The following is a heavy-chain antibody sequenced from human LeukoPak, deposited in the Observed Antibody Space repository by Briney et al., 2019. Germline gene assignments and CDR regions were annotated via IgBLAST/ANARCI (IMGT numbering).Heavy chain of an antibody. J-gene: IGHJ4*02. CDR3: ASPVGATTVFDY. CDR2: ISYDGSNK. Sequence: GGSLRLSCAASGFTFSSYAMHWVRQAPGKGLEWVAVISYDGSNKYYADSVKGRFTISRDNSKNTLYLQMNSLRAEDTAVYYCASPVGATTVFDYWGQRTLVTVSS. V-gene: IGHV3-30-3*01. D-gene: IGHD1-26*01. CDR1: GFTFSSYA.